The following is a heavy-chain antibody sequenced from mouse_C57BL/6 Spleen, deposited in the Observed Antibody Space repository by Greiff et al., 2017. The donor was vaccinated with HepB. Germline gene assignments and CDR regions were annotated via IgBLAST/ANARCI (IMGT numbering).Heavy chain of an antibody. CDR1: GYTFTSYT. CDR3: ARPDYYAMDY. Sequence: VQLKESGAELARPGASVKMSCKASGYTFTSYTMHWVKQRPGQGLEWIGYINPSSGYTKYNQKFKDKATLTADKSSSTAYMQLSSLTSEDSAVYYCARPDYYAMDYWGQGTSVTVSS. J-gene: IGHJ4*01. CDR2: INPSSGYT. V-gene: IGHV1-4*01.